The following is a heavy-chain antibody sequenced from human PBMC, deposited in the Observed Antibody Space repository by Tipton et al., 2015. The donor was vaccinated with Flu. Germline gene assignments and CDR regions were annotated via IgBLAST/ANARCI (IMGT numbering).Heavy chain of an antibody. CDR1: GGSISSSSYY. V-gene: IGHV4-39*07. D-gene: IGHD3-9*01. CDR3: ATALGSDYDILTGSPYYYYGMDV. CDR2: IYYSGST. Sequence: TLSLTCTVSGGSISSSSYYWGWIRQPPGKGLEWIGSIYYSGSTYYNPSLKSRVTISVDTSKNQFSLKLSSVTAADAAVYYCATALGSDYDILTGSPYYYYGMDVWGQGTTVTVSS. J-gene: IGHJ6*02.